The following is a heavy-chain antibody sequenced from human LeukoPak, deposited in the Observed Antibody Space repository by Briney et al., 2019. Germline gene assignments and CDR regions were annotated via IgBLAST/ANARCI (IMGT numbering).Heavy chain of an antibody. CDR3: AKDPRREIYGGLAYFDY. J-gene: IGHJ4*02. V-gene: IGHV3-30*18. CDR2: ILNDGSNQ. Sequence: RSLRLSCAASGFTFSTYAMHWVRQAPGKGLEWVAVILNDGSNQYYADSVKGRFTISRDNSKNTLYLQVDSLRAEDTAVYYCAKDPRREIYGGLAYFDYWGQGTLVTVPS. D-gene: IGHD5-12*01. CDR1: GFTFSTYA.